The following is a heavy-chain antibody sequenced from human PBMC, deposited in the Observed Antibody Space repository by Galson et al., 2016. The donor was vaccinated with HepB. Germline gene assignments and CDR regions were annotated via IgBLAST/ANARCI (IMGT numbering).Heavy chain of an antibody. Sequence: TLSLTCTVSGGSISTSGYYWTWIRQHPGKGLEWIGNIYYSGSTYYNPSLKSRVIISVDTSKNQFSLKLTSVTAADTAVYYCARWAGYSDYWGQGTLVTVSS. D-gene: IGHD6-19*01. CDR2: IYYSGST. V-gene: IGHV4-31*03. CDR3: ARWAGYSDY. CDR1: GGSISTSGYY. J-gene: IGHJ4*02.